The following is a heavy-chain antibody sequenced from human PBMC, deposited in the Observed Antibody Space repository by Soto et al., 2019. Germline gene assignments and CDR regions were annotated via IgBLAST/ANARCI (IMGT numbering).Heavy chain of an antibody. V-gene: IGHV5-51*01. D-gene: IGHD3-22*01. J-gene: IGHJ4*02. CDR3: VSPDSSGYYPY. CDR2: IYPDNSDT. Sequence: HGESLKISCKGSGYTFTSSWIGWVRQMPGKGLEWMGIIYPDNSDTRYSPSFQGQVTISVDKFIRTAYLQWRSLKASDPAMYYCVSPDSSGYYPYWGQGTLVTVSS. CDR1: GYTFTSSW.